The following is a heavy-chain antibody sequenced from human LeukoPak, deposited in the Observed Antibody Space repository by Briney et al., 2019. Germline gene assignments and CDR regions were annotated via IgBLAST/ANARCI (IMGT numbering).Heavy chain of an antibody. J-gene: IGHJ3*02. D-gene: IGHD4-17*01. CDR1: GDSVSRRSAA. V-gene: IGHV6-1*01. CDR2: TYYRSKWYS. CDR3: ARTSGAFTVTDAFPI. Sequence: SQTLSLTCTISGDSVSRRSAAWNWIRQSPSRGLEWLGRTYYRSKWYSDYAISLKSRISINPDTSKNQFSLHLNSVTPEDTAVYHCARTSGAFTVTDAFPIWGQGTMVTVSS.